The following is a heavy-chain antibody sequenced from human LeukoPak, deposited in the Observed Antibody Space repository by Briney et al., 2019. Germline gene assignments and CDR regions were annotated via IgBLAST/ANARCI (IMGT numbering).Heavy chain of an antibody. CDR1: GFTFSSYS. D-gene: IGHD3-16*01. CDR2: ISSSSSTK. Sequence: GGSLRLSCAASGFTFSSYSMNWVRQAPGKGLEWVSYISSSSSTKSYADSVKGRFTISRDNAKNSLSLQMNSLRDEDTAVFYCARDRGGEFDYWGQGTLVTVSS. J-gene: IGHJ4*02. CDR3: ARDRGGEFDY. V-gene: IGHV3-48*02.